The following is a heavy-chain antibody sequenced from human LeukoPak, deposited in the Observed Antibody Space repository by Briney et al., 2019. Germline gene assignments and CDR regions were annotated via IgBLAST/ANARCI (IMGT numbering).Heavy chain of an antibody. J-gene: IGHJ4*02. CDR2: ISGSGGST. Sequence: PGGSLRLSCAASGFTFSSYAMSWVRQAPGKGLEWVSAISGSGGSTYYADSVKGRFTISRDNTKNTLYLQMNSLRAEDTAVYYCAKDSGAEKVPKAPFDYWGQGTLVTVSS. V-gene: IGHV3-23*01. D-gene: IGHD3-10*01. CDR3: AKDSGAEKVPKAPFDY. CDR1: GFTFSSYA.